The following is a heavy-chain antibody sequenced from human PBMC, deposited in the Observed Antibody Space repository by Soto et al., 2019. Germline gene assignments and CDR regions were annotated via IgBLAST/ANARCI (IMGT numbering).Heavy chain of an antibody. CDR1: GGTFSSYA. CDR2: IIPIFGTA. CDR3: ARDDYGDYADPFYYYYGMDV. D-gene: IGHD4-17*01. J-gene: IGHJ6*02. V-gene: IGHV1-69*13. Sequence: ASVKVSCKASGGTFSSYAISWVRQAPGQGLEWMGGIIPIFGTANYAQKFQGRVTITADESTSTAYMELSSLRSEDTAVYYCARDDYGDYADPFYYYYGMDVWGQGTTVTVSS.